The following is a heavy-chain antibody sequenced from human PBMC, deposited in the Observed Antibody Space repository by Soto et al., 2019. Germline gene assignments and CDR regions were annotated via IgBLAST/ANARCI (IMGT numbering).Heavy chain of an antibody. D-gene: IGHD6-13*01. Sequence: SETLSLTCAVYGGSFSGYYWSWIRQPPGKGLEWIGEINHSGSTNYNPSLKSRVTISVDTSKNQFSLKLSSVTAADTAVYYCARGQSIAAAGNGDYWGQGTLVTVSS. J-gene: IGHJ4*02. CDR1: GGSFSGYY. V-gene: IGHV4-34*01. CDR2: INHSGST. CDR3: ARGQSIAAAGNGDY.